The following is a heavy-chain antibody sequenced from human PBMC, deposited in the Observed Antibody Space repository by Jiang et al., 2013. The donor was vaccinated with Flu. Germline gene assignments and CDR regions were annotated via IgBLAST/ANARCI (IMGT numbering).Heavy chain of an antibody. D-gene: IGHD2-8*02. V-gene: IGHV6-1*01. J-gene: IGHJ3*01. Sequence: SGDSVSSNSAAWNWIRQSHREALSGWEGHTTGPSGIIDYAVSVKSRITINADTSKNQFSLQLNSVTPEDTAIFYCARQGSGGRSFDVWGQGTVVAVSS. CDR1: GDSVSSNSAA. CDR2: HTTGPSGI. CDR3: ARQGSGGRSFDV.